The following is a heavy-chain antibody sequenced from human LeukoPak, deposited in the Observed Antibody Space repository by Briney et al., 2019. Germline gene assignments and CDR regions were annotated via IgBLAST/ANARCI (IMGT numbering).Heavy chain of an antibody. J-gene: IGHJ4*02. CDR2: ICYSGST. D-gene: IGHD3-22*01. Sequence: SETLSLTCTVSGGSISSSSYYWGWMRQAPGKGLEWIGSICYSGSTYYNPSLKGRVTISVDTSKNQFSLKLSSVTAADTAVYYCARFYSSGYYYYDYWGQGTLVTVSS. V-gene: IGHV4-39*07. CDR3: ARFYSSGYYYYDY. CDR1: GGSISSSSYY.